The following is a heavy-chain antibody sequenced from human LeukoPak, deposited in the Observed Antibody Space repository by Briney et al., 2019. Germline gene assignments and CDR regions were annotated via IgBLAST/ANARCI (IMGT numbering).Heavy chain of an antibody. Sequence: SETLSLTCTVSGYSISSGYYWGWIRPPPGKGLEWIGSIYHSGSTYYNPSLKSRVTISVDTSKNQFSLKLSSVTAADTAVYYCARYGSGSYPFDYWGQGTLVTGSS. CDR2: IYHSGST. J-gene: IGHJ4*02. CDR3: ARYGSGSYPFDY. D-gene: IGHD3-10*01. V-gene: IGHV4-38-2*02. CDR1: GYSISSGYY.